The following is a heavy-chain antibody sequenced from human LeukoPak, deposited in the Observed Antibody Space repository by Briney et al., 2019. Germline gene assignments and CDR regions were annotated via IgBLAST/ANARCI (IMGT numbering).Heavy chain of an antibody. Sequence: ESPEISCKGSGYSFTSYWITWVRQMPGKGLEWMGRIDPRDSYTNYSPSFQGHLTISADKSISTAYLQWSSLKASDTAMYYCARHKDSGRPGTFDYWAQGTLVTVSS. D-gene: IGHD3-10*01. CDR1: GYSFTSYW. J-gene: IGHJ4*02. CDR3: ARHKDSGRPGTFDY. CDR2: IDPRDSYT. V-gene: IGHV5-10-1*01.